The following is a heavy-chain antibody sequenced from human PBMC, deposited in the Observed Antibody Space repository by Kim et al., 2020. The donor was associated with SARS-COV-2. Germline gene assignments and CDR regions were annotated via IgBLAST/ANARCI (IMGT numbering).Heavy chain of an antibody. CDR1: GGSFSGYY. CDR2: INHSGSS. Sequence: SETLSLTCAVYGGSFSGYYWSWIRQPPGKGLEWIGEINHSGSSNYNPSLKSRVTISVDTSKNQFSLKLSSVTAADTAVYYCARDSNYVWNYYYYGMDVWGQGTTVTVSS. V-gene: IGHV4-34*01. CDR3: ARDSNYVWNYYYYGMDV. J-gene: IGHJ6*02. D-gene: IGHD4-4*01.